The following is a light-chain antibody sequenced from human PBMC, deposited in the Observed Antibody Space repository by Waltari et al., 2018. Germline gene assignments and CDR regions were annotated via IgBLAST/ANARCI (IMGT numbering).Light chain of an antibody. CDR3: QHYVSLPVT. CDR2: GAS. V-gene: IGKV3-20*01. Sequence: IVLTQSPGTLSLSPGETATLSCRASQSVGRTLAWYQKRPGQAPRLRIYGASTRATAIPDRFSGSGSGTDFSLTISRLEPEDFAVYYCQHYVSLPVTFGQGTTVEIK. J-gene: IGKJ1*01. CDR1: QSVGRT.